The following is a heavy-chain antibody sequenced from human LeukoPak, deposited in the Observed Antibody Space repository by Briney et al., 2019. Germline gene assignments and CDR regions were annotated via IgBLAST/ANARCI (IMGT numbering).Heavy chain of an antibody. CDR3: ARDGVDTAMAPDY. D-gene: IGHD5-18*01. CDR1: GFTFSSYW. CDR2: IKQDGSEK. Sequence: PGGSLKLSCAASGFTFSSYWMSWVRQAPGKGLEWVANIKQDGSEKYYVDSVKGRFTISRDNAKNSLYLQMNSLRAEDTAVYYCARDGVDTAMAPDYWGQGTLVTVSS. J-gene: IGHJ4*02. V-gene: IGHV3-7*01.